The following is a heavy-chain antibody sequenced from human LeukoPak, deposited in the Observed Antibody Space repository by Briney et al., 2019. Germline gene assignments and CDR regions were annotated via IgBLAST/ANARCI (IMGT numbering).Heavy chain of an antibody. CDR2: ISTSGSTI. D-gene: IGHD1-26*01. V-gene: IGHV3-11*04. CDR3: ARGGWETVFDF. Sequence: GGSLRLSCAASGITFSDYYMSWIRQAPGKGLEWVSYISTSGSTIYYADSVRGRFTISRDNAKNSLFLQMNSLRAEDTAVYYCARGGWETVFDFWGQGTLVTVSS. J-gene: IGHJ4*02. CDR1: GITFSDYY.